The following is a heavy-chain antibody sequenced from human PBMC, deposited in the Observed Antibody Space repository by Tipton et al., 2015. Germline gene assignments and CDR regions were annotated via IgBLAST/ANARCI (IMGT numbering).Heavy chain of an antibody. CDR2: IWSDGSNE. D-gene: IGHD3-16*01. J-gene: IGHJ4*02. Sequence: QLVQSGGGLVQPGGSLRLSCAASGFTFSHCAMHWVRQAPGKGLEWVAVIWSDGSNEDYADSVKGRFTISRDNSQNTLYLQMNSLRAGDTAVYYCARDPSRLGVQGYLDYWGQGAPVTVSS. CDR1: GFTFSHCA. V-gene: IGHV3-33*01. CDR3: ARDPSRLGVQGYLDY.